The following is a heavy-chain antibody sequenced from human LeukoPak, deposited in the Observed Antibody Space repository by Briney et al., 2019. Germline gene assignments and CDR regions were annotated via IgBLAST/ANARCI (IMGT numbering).Heavy chain of an antibody. CDR1: GFTFSNYN. Sequence: HAGGSLRLSCAAPGFTFSNYNMNWVRQAPGKGLEWVSYTSRSSSTIYYADSVKGRFTISRDNAKNSLYLQMNSLRAEDTAVYYCARDYYDGSGYYYGDAFDIWGQGTMVTVSS. D-gene: IGHD3-22*01. V-gene: IGHV3-48*01. J-gene: IGHJ3*02. CDR3: ARDYYDGSGYYYGDAFDI. CDR2: TSRSSSTI.